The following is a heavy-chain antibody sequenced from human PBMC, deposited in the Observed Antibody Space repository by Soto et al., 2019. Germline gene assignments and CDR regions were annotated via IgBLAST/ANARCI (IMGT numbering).Heavy chain of an antibody. Sequence: GESLKISCNGSGYSFTSYWIGWVLQIPGKGLEWMGIIYPGDSDTRYSPSFQGQVTISADKSISTAYLQWSSLKASDTAMYYCARLGLAFEGYSYGCGIWGQGTMVTVSS. J-gene: IGHJ3*02. D-gene: IGHD5-18*01. CDR2: IYPGDSDT. CDR3: ARLGLAFEGYSYGCGI. CDR1: GYSFTSYW. V-gene: IGHV5-51*01.